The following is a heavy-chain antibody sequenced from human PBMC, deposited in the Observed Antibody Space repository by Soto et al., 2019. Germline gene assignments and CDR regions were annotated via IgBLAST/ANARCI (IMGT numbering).Heavy chain of an antibody. CDR1: GFTFSSYG. Sequence: GGSLRLSCAASGFTFSSYGMHWVRQAPGKGLEWVAVISYDGSNKYYADSVKGRFTISRDNSKNRLYLQMNSLRAEDTAVYYCAKDQGSWQIAAAGGFDYWGQGTLVTVSS. CDR3: AKDQGSWQIAAAGGFDY. D-gene: IGHD6-13*01. CDR2: ISYDGSNK. V-gene: IGHV3-30*18. J-gene: IGHJ4*02.